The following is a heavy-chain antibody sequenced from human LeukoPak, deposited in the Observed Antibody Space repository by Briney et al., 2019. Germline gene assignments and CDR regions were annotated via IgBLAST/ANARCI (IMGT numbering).Heavy chain of an antibody. CDR2: ISSSGSTI. V-gene: IGHV3-48*03. J-gene: IGHJ4*02. Sequence: PGGSLRLSCAASGFTFSSYEMNWVRQAPGKGLEWVSYISSSGSTIYYADSVKGRFTISRDNSKNTLYLQMNSLRAEDTAVYYCARDLDLRSGYSPLGYWGQGTLVTVSS. D-gene: IGHD3-3*01. CDR3: ARDLDLRSGYSPLGY. CDR1: GFTFSSYE.